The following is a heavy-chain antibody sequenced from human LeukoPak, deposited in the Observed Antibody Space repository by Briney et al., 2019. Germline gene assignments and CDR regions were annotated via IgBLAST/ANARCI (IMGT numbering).Heavy chain of an antibody. CDR3: TRGYPIFDY. D-gene: IGHD3-16*02. Sequence: PGGSLRLSCAASGFTFSSYWIHWVRQVPGKGLVWVSRIHGDGRTTTYADSVKGRFTISRDNAKNTLYLQMNSLRVEDTAVYYCTRGYPIFDYWGQGTLVTVSS. J-gene: IGHJ4*02. CDR1: GFTFSSYW. V-gene: IGHV3-74*01. CDR2: IHGDGRTT.